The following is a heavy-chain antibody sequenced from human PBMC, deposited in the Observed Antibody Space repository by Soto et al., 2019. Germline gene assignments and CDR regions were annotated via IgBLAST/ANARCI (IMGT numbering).Heavy chain of an antibody. J-gene: IGHJ5*02. CDR3: ARSYYYDSSGYYNWFDP. CDR1: GYTFTSYY. V-gene: IGHV1-46*01. CDR2: INPSGGST. Sequence: ASVKVSCKASGYTFTSYYMHWVRRAPGQGLEWMGIINPSGGSTSYAQKFQGRVTMTRDTSTSTVYMELSSLRSEDTAVYYCARSYYYDSSGYYNWFDPWGQGTLVTVSS. D-gene: IGHD3-22*01.